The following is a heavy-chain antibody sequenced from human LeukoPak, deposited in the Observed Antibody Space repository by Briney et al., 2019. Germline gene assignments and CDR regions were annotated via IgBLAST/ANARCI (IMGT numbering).Heavy chain of an antibody. J-gene: IGHJ4*02. D-gene: IGHD6-13*01. CDR1: GFTFSRYT. V-gene: IGHV3-21*01. CDR2: ISSSSSYI. Sequence: GGSLRLSCVASGFTFSRYTMNWVRQAPGKGLEWVSSISSSSSYIYYADSVKGRFTISRDNAKNSLYLQMNSLRAEDTAVYYCARVGIAAAGLCIDYWGQGTLVTVSS. CDR3: ARVGIAAAGLCIDY.